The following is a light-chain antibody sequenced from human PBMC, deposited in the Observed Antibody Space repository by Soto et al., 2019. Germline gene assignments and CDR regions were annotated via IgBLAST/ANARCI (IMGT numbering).Light chain of an antibody. CDR2: DAS. V-gene: IGKV1-5*01. J-gene: IGKJ1*01. CDR1: QTITNW. Sequence: DIQMTPSPSILSASVGDRVTITCRSSQTITNWLAWYQQKPGKAPRLLIYDASSLESWVPSRFSGSGSGTEFTLTISSLQPDDFATYYCQQYNNYVWTFGQGTKVDI. CDR3: QQYNNYVWT.